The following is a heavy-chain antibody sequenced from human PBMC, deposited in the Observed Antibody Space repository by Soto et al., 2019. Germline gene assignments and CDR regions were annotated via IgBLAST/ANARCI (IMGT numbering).Heavy chain of an antibody. D-gene: IGHD6-19*01. Sequence: EVQLLESGGGLVQPGGSLRLSCVASGFTFSDYAMSWVRQAPGKGLEWVSGISGSGGSTYYADSVKGRFTISRDNSKNTLYVHMNSLRAEHTAVYYCAPEDRVEVADTGYLQHWGPGTLVSVSS. J-gene: IGHJ1*01. CDR1: GFTFSDYA. CDR2: ISGSGGST. CDR3: APEDRVEVADTGYLQH. V-gene: IGHV3-23*01.